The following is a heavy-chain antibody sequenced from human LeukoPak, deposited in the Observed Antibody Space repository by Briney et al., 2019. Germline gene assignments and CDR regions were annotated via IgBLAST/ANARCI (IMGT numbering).Heavy chain of an antibody. J-gene: IGHJ4*02. Sequence: SETLSLTCTVSGVTINGYYWSWIRQPPGKGLEWIGYIHYSGSTNYNPSLKRRGTITVNTSTIQFLLRLTTVPAADTAAYYCWRHDYGDTRDYWGPETLVSVSS. CDR1: GVTINGYY. CDR3: WRHDYGDTRDY. D-gene: IGHD4-17*01. CDR2: IHYSGST. V-gene: IGHV4-59*08.